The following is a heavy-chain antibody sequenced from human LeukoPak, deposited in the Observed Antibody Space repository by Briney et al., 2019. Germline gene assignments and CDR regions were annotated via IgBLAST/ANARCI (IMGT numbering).Heavy chain of an antibody. Sequence: SETLSLTCTVSGASVSSGSYYWSWIRQPPGKGLEWIGYIYYSESTNSNPSLKSRVTISVDTSKNQFSLKLSSVTAADTAVYYWARDRRYSGYDGLDYWGQGTLVTVSA. CDR2: IYYSEST. CDR1: GASVSSGSYY. D-gene: IGHD5-12*01. J-gene: IGHJ4*02. CDR3: ARDRRYSGYDGLDY. V-gene: IGHV4-61*01.